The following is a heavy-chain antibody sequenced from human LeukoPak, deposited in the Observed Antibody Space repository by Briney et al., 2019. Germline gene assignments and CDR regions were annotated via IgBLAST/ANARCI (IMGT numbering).Heavy chain of an antibody. V-gene: IGHV3-23*01. CDR2: VSPPGGGT. CDR1: GFTFSSYW. J-gene: IGHJ4*02. D-gene: IGHD7-27*01. Sequence: GGSLRLSCAASGFTFSSYWMHRVRQAPGKGLEWLSGVSPPGGGTYYADSVKGRFTISRDDSKNTLSLQMSSLTVEDTAIYYCARDLAWGAFDSWGQGTLVTVSS. CDR3: ARDLAWGAFDS.